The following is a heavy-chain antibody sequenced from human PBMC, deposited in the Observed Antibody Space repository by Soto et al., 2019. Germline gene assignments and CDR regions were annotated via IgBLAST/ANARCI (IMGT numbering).Heavy chain of an antibody. V-gene: IGHV1-69*12. CDR1: GGTFSSYA. D-gene: IGHD6-19*01. CDR3: ARDGKQEWLEFANWFDP. CDR2: IIPIFGTA. J-gene: IGHJ5*02. Sequence: QVQLVQSGAEVTKPGSSVKVSCKASGGTFSSYAISWVRQAPGQGLEWMGGIIPIFGTANYAQKFQGRVTITADESTSTAYMELSSLRSEDTAVYYCARDGKQEWLEFANWFDPWGQGTLVTVSS.